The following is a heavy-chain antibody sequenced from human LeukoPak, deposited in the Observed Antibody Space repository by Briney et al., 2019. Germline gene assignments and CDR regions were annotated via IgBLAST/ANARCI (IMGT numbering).Heavy chain of an antibody. CDR2: IRYDGSNK. D-gene: IGHD5-24*01. CDR1: GFTLSSYG. J-gene: IGHJ4*02. Sequence: GGSLRLSCAASGFTLSSYGMHWVRQAPGKGLEWVAFIRYDGSNKYYADSVKGRFTISRDNSKNPLYLQMNRLRAEDTALYYCAKDGSGYNSRLYFDYWGQGTLVTVSS. V-gene: IGHV3-30*02. CDR3: AKDGSGYNSRLYFDY.